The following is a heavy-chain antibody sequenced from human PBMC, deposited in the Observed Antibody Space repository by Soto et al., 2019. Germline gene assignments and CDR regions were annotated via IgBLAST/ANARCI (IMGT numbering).Heavy chain of an antibody. V-gene: IGHV1-69*06. CDR2: IIPIFGTA. D-gene: IGHD6-13*01. Sequence: SVKVSCKASGGTFSSYAISWLRQAPGQGLEWMGGIIPIFGTANYAQKFQGRVTITADKSTSTAYMELSSLRSEDTAVYYCASPDGIAAAGTYGMDVWGQGTTVTVSS. CDR3: ASPDGIAAAGTYGMDV. J-gene: IGHJ6*02. CDR1: GGTFSSYA.